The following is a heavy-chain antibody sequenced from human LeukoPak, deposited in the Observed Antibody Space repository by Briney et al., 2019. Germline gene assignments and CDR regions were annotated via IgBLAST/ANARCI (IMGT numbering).Heavy chain of an antibody. Sequence: SETLSLTCAVSGGSFSGYYWTWIRQPPGKGLEWIGEINHSGNANYNPSLKSRVTISVDTSKNQFSLKMSSVTAADTAVYYCARSYLSYYHWGQGTLVTVSS. CDR2: INHSGNA. CDR1: GGSFSGYY. D-gene: IGHD1-26*01. CDR3: ARSYLSYYH. V-gene: IGHV4-34*01. J-gene: IGHJ5*02.